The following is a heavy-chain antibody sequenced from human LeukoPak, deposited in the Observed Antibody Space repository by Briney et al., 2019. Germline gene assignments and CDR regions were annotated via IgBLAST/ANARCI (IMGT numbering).Heavy chain of an antibody. J-gene: IGHJ4*02. CDR2: IYSGGST. V-gene: IGHV3-53*04. D-gene: IGHD5-12*01. CDR3: ARGRGWLRFEYYFDY. Sequence: GGSLRLSCAASGFTVSSNYMSWVRQAPGKGLEWVSVIYSGGSTYYADSVKGRFTISRHNSKNTPYLQMNSLRAEDTAVYYCARGRGWLRFEYYFDYWGQGTLVTVSS. CDR1: GFTVSSNY.